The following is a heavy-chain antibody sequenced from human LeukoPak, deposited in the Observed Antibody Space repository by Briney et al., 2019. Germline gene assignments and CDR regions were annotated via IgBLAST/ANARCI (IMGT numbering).Heavy chain of an antibody. D-gene: IGHD3-22*01. J-gene: IGHJ4*02. CDR2: INHSGST. CDR1: GGSISSYY. CDR3: AREPYYYDSSGYYYVGSFDY. Sequence: SETLSLTCTVSGGSISSYYWSWIRQPPGKGLEWIGEINHSGSTNYNPSLKSRVTISVDTSKNQFSLKLGSVTAADTAVYYCAREPYYYDSSGYYYVGSFDYWGQGTLVTVSS. V-gene: IGHV4-34*01.